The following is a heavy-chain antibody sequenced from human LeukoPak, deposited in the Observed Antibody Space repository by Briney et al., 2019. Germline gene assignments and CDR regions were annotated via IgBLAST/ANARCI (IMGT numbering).Heavy chain of an antibody. Sequence: SVKVSCKASGGTFSSYAISWVRQAPGQGLEWMGGIIPIFGTANYAQKFQGRVTITTDESTSTAYMELSSLRSEDTAVYYCARDRYGVVLYNWFDPWGQGTLVTVSS. CDR2: IIPIFGTA. D-gene: IGHD3-3*01. CDR3: ARDRYGVVLYNWFDP. J-gene: IGHJ5*02. CDR1: GGTFSSYA. V-gene: IGHV1-69*05.